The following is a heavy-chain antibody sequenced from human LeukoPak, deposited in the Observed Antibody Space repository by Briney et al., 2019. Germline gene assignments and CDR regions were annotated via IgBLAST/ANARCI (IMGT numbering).Heavy chain of an antibody. CDR3: ARGTLTAPRSAFDS. Sequence: ASVKVSCKASGYTFTDYYIHWVRQAPGQGLEWMGRVNPNSGRSNFAQRFQGRVTMTRDTSISTAYMGLGRLRSDDTAVYYCARGTLTAPRSAFDSWGQGTMVTASS. CDR1: GYTFTDYY. CDR2: VNPNSGRS. D-gene: IGHD1-14*01. J-gene: IGHJ3*02. V-gene: IGHV1-2*06.